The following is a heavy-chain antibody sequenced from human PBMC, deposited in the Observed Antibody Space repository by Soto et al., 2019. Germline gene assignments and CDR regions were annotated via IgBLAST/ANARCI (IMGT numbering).Heavy chain of an antibody. CDR1: GGSISSYY. CDR3: ASAMSGYVFGFDY. V-gene: IGHV4-59*01. J-gene: IGHJ4*02. Sequence: SETLSLTCTVSGGSISSYYWSWIRQPPGKGLEWIGYIYYSGSTNYNPSLKSRVTISVDTSKNQFSLKLSSVTAADTAVYYCASAMSGYVFGFDYWGQGTLVTVSS. CDR2: IYYSGST. D-gene: IGHD5-12*01.